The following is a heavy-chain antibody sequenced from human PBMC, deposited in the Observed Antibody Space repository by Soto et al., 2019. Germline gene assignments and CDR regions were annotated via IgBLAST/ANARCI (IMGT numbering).Heavy chain of an antibody. CDR3: TTLLVYYYGMDV. V-gene: IGHV3-15*07. D-gene: IGHD3-9*01. CDR2: IKSKTDGGTT. CDR1: GFTFSNAW. J-gene: IGHJ6*02. Sequence: EVQLVESGGGLVKPGGSLRLSCAASGFTFSNAWMTWVRQAPGKGLEWVGRIKSKTDGGTTDYAAPVKGRFTISRDDSKNTLYLQMNSLKTEDTAVYYCTTLLVYYYGMDVWGQGTTVTVSS.